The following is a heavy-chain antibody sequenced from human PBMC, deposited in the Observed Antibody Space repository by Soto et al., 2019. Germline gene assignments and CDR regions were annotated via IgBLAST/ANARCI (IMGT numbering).Heavy chain of an antibody. CDR1: GYTFTSYD. CDR2: MNPNSGNT. V-gene: IGHV1-8*01. D-gene: IGHD1-26*01. J-gene: IGHJ4*02. Sequence: GASVKVSCKASGYTFTSYDINWVRQATGQGLEWMGWMNPNSGNTGYAQKFQGRVTMTRNTSISTAYMELSSLRSEDTAVYYCAKGLVGATDFDYWGQGTLVTVSS. CDR3: AKGLVGATDFDY.